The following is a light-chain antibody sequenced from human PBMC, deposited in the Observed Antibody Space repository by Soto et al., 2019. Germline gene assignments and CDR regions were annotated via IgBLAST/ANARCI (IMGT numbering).Light chain of an antibody. V-gene: IGLV2-14*01. CDR2: STN. J-gene: IGLJ2*01. Sequence: QSVLTQPASVSGSPGQSITISCTGTSSDVGGYDYVSWYQQYPGKAPKLLIYSTNQRPSGVPDRFSGSKSDTSASLAISGLQSEDEADYYCAAWDDSLNGEVVFGGGTKLTVL. CDR1: SSDVGGYDY. CDR3: AAWDDSLNGEVV.